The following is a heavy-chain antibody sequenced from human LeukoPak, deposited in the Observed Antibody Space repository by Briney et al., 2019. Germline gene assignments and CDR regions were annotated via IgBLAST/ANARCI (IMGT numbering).Heavy chain of an antibody. J-gene: IGHJ6*02. D-gene: IGHD3-10*01. Sequence: GGSLRLSCAASGFTFSDYYMSWIRQAPGKGLEWVSYISSSGSTMYYADSVKGRFTISRDNAKNSLYLQMNSLRAEDTAVYYCARGMVRGTSYYYYYGMDVWGQGTTVTVSS. CDR2: ISSSGSTM. CDR3: ARGMVRGTSYYYYYGMDV. CDR1: GFTFSDYY. V-gene: IGHV3-11*01.